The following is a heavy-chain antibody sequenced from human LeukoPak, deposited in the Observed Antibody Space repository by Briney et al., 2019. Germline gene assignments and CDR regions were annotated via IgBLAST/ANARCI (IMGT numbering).Heavy chain of an antibody. CDR1: GGSFSGYY. CDR2: INHSGST. J-gene: IGHJ4*02. Sequence: SETLSLTCAVYGGSFSGYYWSWIRQPPGKGLEWIGEINHSGSTNYNPSLKSRVTISVDTSKNQFSLKLSSVTAADTAVYYCARGPAPGYCSGTSCYRGYFDYWGQGTLVTVSS. D-gene: IGHD2-2*02. CDR3: ARGPAPGYCSGTSCYRGYFDY. V-gene: IGHV4-34*01.